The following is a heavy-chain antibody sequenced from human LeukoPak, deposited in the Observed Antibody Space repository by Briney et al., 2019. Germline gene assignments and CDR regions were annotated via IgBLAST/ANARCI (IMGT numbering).Heavy chain of an antibody. Sequence: GASVKVSCKTSGYTFTGYYIHWVRQAPGQGLEWMGWINPDSGGTDYAQKFQGRVTMTRDTSISTAYMELSRPTSDDTAVYYCARDSGYCSPTGCYYFDHWGQGTLVTVSS. CDR3: ARDSGYCSPTGCYYFDH. D-gene: IGHD2-2*01. CDR2: INPDSGGT. CDR1: GYTFTGYY. V-gene: IGHV1-2*02. J-gene: IGHJ4*02.